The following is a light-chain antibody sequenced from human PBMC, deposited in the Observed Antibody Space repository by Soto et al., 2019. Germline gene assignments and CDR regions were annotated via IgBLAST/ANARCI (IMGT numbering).Light chain of an antibody. CDR3: CSYGGSRAV. J-gene: IGLJ7*01. Sequence: QSALTQPASVSGSPGQSITISCTGTSSDVGSHNLVSWYQQHPGQAPKLMIYEVSKRPLGVSARFSASKSGNTASLPISGLQAADEADYYCCSYGGSRAVFGGGTQLTVL. CDR2: EVS. V-gene: IGLV2-23*02. CDR1: SSDVGSHNL.